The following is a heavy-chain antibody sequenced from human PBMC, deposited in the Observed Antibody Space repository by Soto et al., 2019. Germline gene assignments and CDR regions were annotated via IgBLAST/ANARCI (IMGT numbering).Heavy chain of an antibody. D-gene: IGHD1-20*01. J-gene: IGHJ4*02. Sequence: SETLSLTCTFSGGSISSYYWSWIRQPPGKGLEWIGYIYYSGSTNYNPSLKSRVTISVDTSKNQFSLKLSSVTAADTAVYYCARAYNWNDGSFDYWGQGTLVTVSS. CDR2: IYYSGST. CDR1: GGSISSYY. CDR3: ARAYNWNDGSFDY. V-gene: IGHV4-59*01.